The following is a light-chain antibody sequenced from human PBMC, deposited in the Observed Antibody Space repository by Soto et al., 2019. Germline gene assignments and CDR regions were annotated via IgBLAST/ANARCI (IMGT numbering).Light chain of an antibody. CDR2: GAS. V-gene: IGKV3-15*01. CDR3: QHYNNWPWT. CDR1: PSVSSN. Sequence: DIVMTQSPATLSASPGERATLTCRASPSVSSNLAWYQQKPGQAPRLLIYGASTRATGIPARFSGSGSGTVFPLNSSSLQSEDFGVYYCQHYNNWPWTFGQGTKVEIK. J-gene: IGKJ1*01.